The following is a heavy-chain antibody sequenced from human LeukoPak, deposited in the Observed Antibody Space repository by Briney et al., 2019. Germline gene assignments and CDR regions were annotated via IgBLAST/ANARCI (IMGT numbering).Heavy chain of an antibody. CDR3: ARERQDTILHSGAFDI. CDR1: GFTFSTY. CDR2: IASDGSHT. J-gene: IGHJ3*02. Sequence: GGSLRLSCAASGFTFSTYLHWVRQAPGKGLEWVADIASDGSHTFYVESVKGRFTISRDNSKNTLYLQMNSLRAEDTAVYFCARERQDTILHSGAFDIWGQGTRVTVSS. D-gene: IGHD2-21*01. V-gene: IGHV3-30-3*01.